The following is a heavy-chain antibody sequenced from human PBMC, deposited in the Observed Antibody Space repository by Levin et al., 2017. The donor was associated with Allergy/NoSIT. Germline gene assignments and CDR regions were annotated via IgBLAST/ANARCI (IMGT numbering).Heavy chain of an antibody. V-gene: IGHV3-48*01. J-gene: IGHJ4*02. CDR1: GFTFSSYS. CDR2: ISSGSSTK. Sequence: SCAASGFTFSSYSMNWVRQAPGKGLEWLSYISSGSSTKYYADSVQGRFTISRDNAKSSLYLQMNSLRAEDTAVYYCARTRGYYFEYWGQGTLATVSS. D-gene: IGHD3-10*01. CDR3: ARTRGYYFEY.